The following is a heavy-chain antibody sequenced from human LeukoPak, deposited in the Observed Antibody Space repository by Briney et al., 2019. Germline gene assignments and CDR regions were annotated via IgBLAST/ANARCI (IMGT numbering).Heavy chain of an antibody. J-gene: IGHJ6*02. CDR3: ARLSAEVATAHYYYYYGMDV. CDR2: IYPGDSDT. CDR1: GYSFTSYW. D-gene: IGHD5-12*01. V-gene: IGHV5-51*01. Sequence: GESLKISCKGSGYSFTSYWIGWVRQMPGKGLEWMGIIYPGDSDTRYSPSFQGQVTISADESISTAYLQWSSLKASDTAMYYCARLSAEVATAHYYYYYGMDVWGQGTTVTVSS.